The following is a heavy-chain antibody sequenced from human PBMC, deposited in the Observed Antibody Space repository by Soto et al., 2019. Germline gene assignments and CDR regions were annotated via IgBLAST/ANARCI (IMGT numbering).Heavy chain of an antibody. Sequence: QVQLVQSGAEVKKPGASVKVSCKASGYTFTSYGISWVRQAPGQGLEWMGWISAYNGNTNYAQKLQGRVTMTTDTSTSTAYMELRSLRSDDTAVYYCARDTPGEQHGNYYYYYGMDVWGQGTTVTVSS. V-gene: IGHV1-18*01. J-gene: IGHJ6*02. CDR1: GYTFTSYG. D-gene: IGHD3-16*01. CDR2: ISAYNGNT. CDR3: ARDTPGEQHGNYYYYYGMDV.